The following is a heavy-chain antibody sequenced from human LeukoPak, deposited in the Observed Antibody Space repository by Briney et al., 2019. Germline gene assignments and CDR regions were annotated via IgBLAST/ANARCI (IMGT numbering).Heavy chain of an antibody. D-gene: IGHD6-13*01. CDR1: GFTFTSSA. CDR3: AAGSPKAGFFDY. Sequence: SVKVSCKASGFTFTSSAVQWVRQARVQRLEWIGWIVVGSGNTNYAQKFQERVTITRDMSTSTAYMELSSLRSDDTAVYYCAAGSPKAGFFDYWGQGTLVTVSS. V-gene: IGHV1-58*01. CDR2: IVVGSGNT. J-gene: IGHJ4*02.